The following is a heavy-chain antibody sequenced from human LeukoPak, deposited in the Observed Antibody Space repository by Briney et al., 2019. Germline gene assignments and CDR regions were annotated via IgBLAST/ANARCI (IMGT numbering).Heavy chain of an antibody. CDR1: GGSISSYY. CDR3: ARQYYYDSSGYCFDY. D-gene: IGHD3-22*01. J-gene: IGHJ4*02. V-gene: IGHV4-59*08. CDR2: IYYSGST. Sequence: SETLSLTCTVSGGSISSYYWSWIRQPPGKGLEWIGYIYYSGSTNYNPSLKSRVTVSVDTSKNQFSLKLSSVTAADTAVYYCARQYYYDSSGYCFDYWGQGTLVTVSS.